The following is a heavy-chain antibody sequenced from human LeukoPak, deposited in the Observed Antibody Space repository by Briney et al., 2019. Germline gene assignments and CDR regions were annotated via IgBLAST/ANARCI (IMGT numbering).Heavy chain of an antibody. CDR3: ARGPYYDFWSGYYKGDYFDY. CDR1: GYTFTSYG. J-gene: IGHJ4*02. D-gene: IGHD3-3*01. V-gene: IGHV1-18*01. CDR2: ISDYNGNT. Sequence: ASVKVSCKASGYTFTSYGISWVRQAPGQGLEWMGWISDYNGNTNYAQKLQGRVTMTTDTSTSTAYMELRSLRSDDTAVYYCARGPYYDFWSGYYKGDYFDYWGQGTLVTVSS.